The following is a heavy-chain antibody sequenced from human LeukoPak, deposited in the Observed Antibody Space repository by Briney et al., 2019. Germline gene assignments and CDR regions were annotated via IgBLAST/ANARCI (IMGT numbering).Heavy chain of an antibody. CDR1: GFTFSSYN. CDR3: ARLRGYSYGRFDY. J-gene: IGHJ4*02. D-gene: IGHD5-18*01. CDR2: ISSSSSTI. Sequence: GGSLRLSCAASGFTFSSYNMNWVRQAPGKGLEWVSYISSSSSTIYYADSVKGRFTISRDNAKNSLYLQMNSLRAEDTAVYYCARLRGYSYGRFDYWGQGTLVTVSS. V-gene: IGHV3-48*01.